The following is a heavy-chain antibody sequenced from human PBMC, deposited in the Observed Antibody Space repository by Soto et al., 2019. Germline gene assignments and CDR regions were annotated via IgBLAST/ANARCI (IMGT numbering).Heavy chain of an antibody. CDR3: ASLRDDY. CDR2: IRSSTTTI. J-gene: IGHJ4*02. D-gene: IGHD3-10*01. Sequence: GGSLRLSCAASGFTFSDYDMSWVRQAPGKGLEYISYIRSSTTTIFYADSVKGRFTISRDNAKSSLYLQMNSLRAEDTAVYYCASLRDDYWGQGTLVTASS. CDR1: GFTFSDYD. V-gene: IGHV3-11*01.